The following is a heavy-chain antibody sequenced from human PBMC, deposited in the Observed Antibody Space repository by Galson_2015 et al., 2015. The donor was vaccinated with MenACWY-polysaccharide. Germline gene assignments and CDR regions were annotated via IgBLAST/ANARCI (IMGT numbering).Heavy chain of an antibody. CDR2: VASDGRDK. Sequence: SLRLSCAASGFTFSSYAMHWVRQVPGKGLEWVAVVASDGRDKHHTDSVKGRFTISRDNSKNTLYLQMNSLTSEDTALYYCARDLPRIADYSFDYWGQGTVVTVSS. D-gene: IGHD6-13*01. J-gene: IGHJ4*02. CDR3: ARDLPRIADYSFDY. V-gene: IGHV3-30*03. CDR1: GFTFSSYA.